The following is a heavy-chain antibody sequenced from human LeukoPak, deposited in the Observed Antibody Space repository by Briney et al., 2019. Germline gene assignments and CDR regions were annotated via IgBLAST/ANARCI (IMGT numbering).Heavy chain of an antibody. J-gene: IGHJ4*02. CDR1: GFTFSNYA. V-gene: IGHV3-64D*09. CDR2: ITGNGGST. Sequence: GGSLRLFCSASGFTFSNYAMHWVRQAPGKGLEYVSAITGNGGSTYYADSVRGRFTISRDNSKNTLYLQMNSLRAEDTAVYYCMTSSSWYGDSWGQGTLVTVST. CDR3: MTSSSWYGDS. D-gene: IGHD6-13*01.